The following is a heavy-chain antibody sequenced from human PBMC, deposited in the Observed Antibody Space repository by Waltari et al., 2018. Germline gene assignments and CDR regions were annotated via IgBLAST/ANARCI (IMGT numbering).Heavy chain of an antibody. J-gene: IGHJ3*02. CDR2: IYWNDDK. D-gene: IGHD3-10*01. Sequence: QITLKESGPTLVKPTQTLTLTCTFSGFSLSTSGVGVGWIRQPPGKALEWLALIYWNDDKRYSPSLKSRLTITKDTSKNQVVLTMTNMDPVDTATYYCAHRPVGNTMVQGVKFAFDIWGQGTMVTVSS. CDR3: AHRPVGNTMVQGVKFAFDI. V-gene: IGHV2-5*01. CDR1: GFSLSTSGVG.